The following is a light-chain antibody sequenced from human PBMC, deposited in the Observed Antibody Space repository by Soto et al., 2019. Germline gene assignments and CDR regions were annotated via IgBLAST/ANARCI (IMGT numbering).Light chain of an antibody. V-gene: IGKV1-33*01. J-gene: IGKJ3*01. CDR1: QDIRTS. Sequence: DIQMTQSPSSLSASVGARVSITCQASQDIRTSLSWFQQKPGRDPKLLIYGASYLETGVLSRFRGSGSGTDFTFTSSSLQPEDIATYSCQRYHNLPPCTFGPGTRVDVK. CDR3: QRYHNLPPCT. CDR2: GAS.